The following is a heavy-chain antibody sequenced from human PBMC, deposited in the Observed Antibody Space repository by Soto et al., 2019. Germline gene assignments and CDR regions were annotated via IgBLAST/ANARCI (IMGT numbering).Heavy chain of an antibody. CDR1: GYTFTSYA. V-gene: IGHV1-2*04. Sequence: ASVKVSCKASGYTFTSYAMHWVRQAPGQGLEWMGWINPNSGGTNYAQKFQGWVTMTRDTSISTAYMELSRLRSDDTAVYYCARARYNWNPYYCGMDVWGQGTTVTVSS. J-gene: IGHJ6*02. CDR3: ARARYNWNPYYCGMDV. CDR2: INPNSGGT. D-gene: IGHD1-20*01.